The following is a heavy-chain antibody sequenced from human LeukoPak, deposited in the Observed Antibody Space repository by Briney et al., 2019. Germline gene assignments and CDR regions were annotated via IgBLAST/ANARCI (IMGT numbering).Heavy chain of an antibody. CDR3: ARAAAMVRGVILGGMDV. CDR1: GYTFTGYY. Sequence: ASVKVSCKASGYTFTGYYMHWVRQAPGQGPEWMGWINPNSGGTNYAQKFQGRVTMTRDTSISTAYMELSRLRSDDTAVYYCARAAAMVRGVILGGMDVWGQGTTVTVSS. V-gene: IGHV1-2*02. D-gene: IGHD3-10*01. CDR2: INPNSGGT. J-gene: IGHJ6*02.